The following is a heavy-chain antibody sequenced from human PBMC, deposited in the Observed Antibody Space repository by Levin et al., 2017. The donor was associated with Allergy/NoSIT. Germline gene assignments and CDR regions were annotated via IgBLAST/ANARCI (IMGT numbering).Heavy chain of an antibody. CDR1: GFTFSSYA. CDR2: ISYDGSNK. V-gene: IGHV3-30-3*01. Sequence: GGSLRLSCAASGFTFSSYAMHWVRQAPGKGLEWVAVISYDGSNKYYADSVKGRFTISRDNSKNTLYLQMNSLRAEDTAVYYCARDSYGMDVWGQGTTVTVSS. CDR3: ARDSYGMDV. J-gene: IGHJ6*02.